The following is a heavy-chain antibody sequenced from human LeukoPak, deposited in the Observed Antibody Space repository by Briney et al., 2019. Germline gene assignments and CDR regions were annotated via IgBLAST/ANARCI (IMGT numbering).Heavy chain of an antibody. D-gene: IGHD6-13*01. Sequence: ASVKVSCKVSGYTLTESSMHWVRQAPGKGLEWMGGFDPEDGETIYAQKFQGRVTMTEDTSTDTAYMELSSLRSEDTAVYYCATSGYSSSWYPCPYDYWGQGTLVTVSS. CDR1: GYTLTESS. J-gene: IGHJ4*02. V-gene: IGHV1-24*01. CDR3: ATSGYSSSWYPCPYDY. CDR2: FDPEDGET.